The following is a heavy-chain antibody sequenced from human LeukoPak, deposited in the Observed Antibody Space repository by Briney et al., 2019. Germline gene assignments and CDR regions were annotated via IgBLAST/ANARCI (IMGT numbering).Heavy chain of an antibody. CDR3: ARDYAVATPDTPGEYYYYYGMDV. V-gene: IGHV3-13*04. J-gene: IGHJ6*02. CDR2: ITTAGDT. D-gene: IGHD4-23*01. Sequence: GGSLRLSCAASEFTLSSYDIHWVRQAPGKGLEWVSVITTAGDTHYPGSVKGRFTISRENAKDSLYLQMNSLRAGDTAVYYCARDYAVATPDTPGEYYYYYGMDVWGQGTTVTVSS. CDR1: EFTLSSYD.